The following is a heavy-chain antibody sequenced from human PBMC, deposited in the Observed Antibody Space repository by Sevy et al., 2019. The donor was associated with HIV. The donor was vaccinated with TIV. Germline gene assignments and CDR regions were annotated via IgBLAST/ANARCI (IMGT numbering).Heavy chain of an antibody. V-gene: IGHV3-48*01. CDR1: GFTFSSYS. J-gene: IGHJ4*02. CDR3: ARMGTILTGYYSVFDY. CDR2: ISSSSSSI. Sequence: GGSLRLSCAASGFTFSSYSMNWVRQAPGKGLEWVSYISSSSSSIYYAGSVKCRFTISRDNAKNSLYLQMNSLRAEDTAVYYCARMGTILTGYYSVFDYWGQGTLVTVSS. D-gene: IGHD3-9*01.